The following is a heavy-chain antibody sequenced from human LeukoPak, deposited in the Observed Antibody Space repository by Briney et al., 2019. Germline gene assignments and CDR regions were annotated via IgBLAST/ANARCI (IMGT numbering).Heavy chain of an antibody. Sequence: ASVKVSCKASGYTFTSYGISWVRQAPGQGVEWMGWISAYNGNTNYAQKLRGRVTMTTETSTSTAYMELRSLRSDDTAVYYCAVYAPGYCSGGSCYSVIDYFDYWGQGTLVTVSS. J-gene: IGHJ4*02. CDR3: AVYAPGYCSGGSCYSVIDYFDY. V-gene: IGHV1-18*01. D-gene: IGHD2-15*01. CDR2: ISAYNGNT. CDR1: GYTFTSYG.